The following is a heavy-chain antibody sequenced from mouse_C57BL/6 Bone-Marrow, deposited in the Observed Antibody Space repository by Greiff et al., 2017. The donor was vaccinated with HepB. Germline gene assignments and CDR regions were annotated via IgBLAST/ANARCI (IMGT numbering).Heavy chain of an antibody. CDR3: ARGPYYYGSSYDYFDY. CDR1: GYTFTSYG. V-gene: IGHV1-81*01. D-gene: IGHD1-1*01. J-gene: IGHJ2*01. Sequence: QVQLQQSGAELARPGASVKLSCKASGYTFTSYGISWVKQRTGQGLEWIGEIYPRSGNTYYNEKFKGKATLTADNSSSTAYIELRSLTSEDSAVYFCARGPYYYGSSYDYFDYWGQGTTLTVSS. CDR2: IYPRSGNT.